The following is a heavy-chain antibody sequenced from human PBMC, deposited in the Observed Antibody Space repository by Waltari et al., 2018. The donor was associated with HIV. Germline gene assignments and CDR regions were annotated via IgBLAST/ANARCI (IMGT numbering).Heavy chain of an antibody. J-gene: IGHJ6*02. V-gene: IGHV4-4*07. CDR1: GGSISSYY. Sequence: QVQLQESGPGLVKPSETLSLTCTVSGGSISSYYWSWIRQPAGKGLEWIGRIYTSGSTNYNPSLKSRVTMSVDTSKNQFSLKLSSVTAADTAVYYCAREPLRITMVRGDYYYGMDVWGQGTTVTVSS. CDR3: AREPLRITMVRGDYYYGMDV. D-gene: IGHD3-10*01. CDR2: IYTSGST.